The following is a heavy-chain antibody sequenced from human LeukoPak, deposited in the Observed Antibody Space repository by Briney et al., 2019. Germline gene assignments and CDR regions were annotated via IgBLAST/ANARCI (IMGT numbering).Heavy chain of an antibody. Sequence: PGGSLRLSCAASGFPVSTNYMSWVRQAPGKGLECISITYNNNTYYEDSVKGRFTISRDNSKNTLYLQMNSLTVEDTALYYCARGRFSRTGRWLDPWGQGTLVTVSS. CDR2: TYNNNT. V-gene: IGHV3-66*01. CDR3: ARGRFSRTGRWLDP. CDR1: GFPVSTNY. D-gene: IGHD1-14*01. J-gene: IGHJ5*02.